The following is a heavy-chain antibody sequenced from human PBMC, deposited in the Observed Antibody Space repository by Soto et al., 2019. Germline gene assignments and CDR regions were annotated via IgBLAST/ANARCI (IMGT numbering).Heavy chain of an antibody. Sequence: SVKVSCKASGGTFSSYAISWARQAPGQGREWMGGIIPIFGTANYAQKFQGRVTITADESTSTAYMELSSLRSEDTAVYYCARYYDFWSGSIRGYYYYGMDVLGQGTTVTVSS. CDR2: IIPIFGTA. CDR1: GGTFSSYA. V-gene: IGHV1-69*13. J-gene: IGHJ6*02. CDR3: ARYYDFWSGSIRGYYYYGMDV. D-gene: IGHD3-3*01.